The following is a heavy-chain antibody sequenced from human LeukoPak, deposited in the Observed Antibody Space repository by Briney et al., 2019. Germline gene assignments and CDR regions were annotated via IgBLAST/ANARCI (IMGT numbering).Heavy chain of an antibody. CDR3: ARGRGVTTLDY. V-gene: IGHV4-59*01. CDR2: IYYSGST. Sequence: PSETLSLTCSVSGGSISSYYWSWIRQPPGKGLEWIGYIYYSGSTNYNPSLKSRVTISVDTSKNQFSLKLSSVTAADTAVYYCARGRGVTTLDYWGQGTLVTVSS. CDR1: GGSISSYY. D-gene: IGHD4-17*01. J-gene: IGHJ4*02.